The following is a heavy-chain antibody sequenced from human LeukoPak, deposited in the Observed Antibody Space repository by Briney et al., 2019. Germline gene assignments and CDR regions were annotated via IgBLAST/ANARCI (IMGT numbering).Heavy chain of an antibody. CDR2: ISAYNGNT. V-gene: IGHV1-18*01. CDR3: ARDRAPNYYDSSGLDY. CDR1: GYTFTSYG. J-gene: IGHJ4*02. D-gene: IGHD3-22*01. Sequence: ASVTVSCKASGYTFTSYGISWVRQAPGQGLEWMGWISAYNGNTNYAQKLQGRVTMTTDTSTSTAYMELRSLRSDDTAVYYCARDRAPNYYDSSGLDYWGQGTLVTVSS.